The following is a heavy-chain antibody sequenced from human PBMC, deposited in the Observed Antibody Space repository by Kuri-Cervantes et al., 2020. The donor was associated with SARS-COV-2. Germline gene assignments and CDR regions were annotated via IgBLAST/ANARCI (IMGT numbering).Heavy chain of an antibody. D-gene: IGHD6-6*01. Sequence: GGSLRHSCAASGFTISSYNMNWVRQAPGKGLEWVSSLSSSSSYIYYADSVKGRFTISRGDTKNSLYLQMNSLRAEDTAVYYCARVPIAAPDYWGQGTLVTVSS. V-gene: IGHV3-21*01. CDR3: ARVPIAAPDY. CDR1: GFTISSYN. CDR2: LSSSSSYI. J-gene: IGHJ4*02.